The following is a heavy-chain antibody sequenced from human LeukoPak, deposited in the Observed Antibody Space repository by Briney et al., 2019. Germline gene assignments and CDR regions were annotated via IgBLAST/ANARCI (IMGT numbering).Heavy chain of an antibody. CDR1: GYTFTGYY. CDR3: ARGMEWLRAYYHYYYGMDV. J-gene: IGHJ6*01. V-gene: IGHV1-2*02. CDR2: IHPDSGGT. Sequence: ASVKVSCKAVGYTFTGYYIHWVRQAPGRGLEWMGWIHPDSGGTNYAQKFQGRVIMTRDTSISTAYMELSSLRSDDTAVYYCARGMEWLRAYYHYYYGMDVWGQGTTVTASS. D-gene: IGHD3-3*01.